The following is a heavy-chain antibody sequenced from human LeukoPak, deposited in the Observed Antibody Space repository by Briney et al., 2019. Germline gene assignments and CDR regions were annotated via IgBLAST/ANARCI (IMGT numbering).Heavy chain of an antibody. V-gene: IGHV3-7*01. CDR2: IKNDGSEK. J-gene: IGHJ4*02. D-gene: IGHD6-13*01. Sequence: GGSLRLYCAASGLNFSIYCISWVRQPPGKGLKWIANIKNDGSEKYYVDYVTGRFTISRDNAKISLHLQMNSLRAEDTAVYYCARVGTAEGTLEDYWGQGTLVTVSS. CDR3: ARVGTAEGTLEDY. CDR1: GLNFSIYC.